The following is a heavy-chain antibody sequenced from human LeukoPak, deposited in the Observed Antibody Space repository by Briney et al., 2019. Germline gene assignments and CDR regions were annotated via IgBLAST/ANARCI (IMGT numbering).Heavy chain of an antibody. CDR3: ARASFDTSAYYYFDY. V-gene: IGHV3-30-3*01. CDR2: ISYDGGNR. CDR1: GFPFSSFP. J-gene: IGHJ4*02. D-gene: IGHD3-22*01. Sequence: GGSLRLSCAASGFPFSSFPMHWVRQAPGKGLEWVTVISYDGGNRYYADSVKGQFTISRDNSKNTLYLQMNSLRAEDTAMYYCARASFDTSAYYYFDYWGQGTLVTVSS.